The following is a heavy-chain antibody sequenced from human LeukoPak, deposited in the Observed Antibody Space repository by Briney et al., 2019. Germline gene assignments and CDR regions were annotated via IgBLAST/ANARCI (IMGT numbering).Heavy chain of an antibody. Sequence: PSETLSLTCTVSGGSISSGDYYWSWIRQPPGKGLEWIGYIYYSGSTYYNPSLKSRVTISVDTSKNQFSLKLSSVTAAGTAVYYCAREGAIRYFDWLSSLVDYWGQGTLVTVSS. J-gene: IGHJ4*02. V-gene: IGHV4-30-4*01. CDR1: GGSISSGDYY. D-gene: IGHD3-9*01. CDR2: IYYSGST. CDR3: AREGAIRYFDWLSSLVDY.